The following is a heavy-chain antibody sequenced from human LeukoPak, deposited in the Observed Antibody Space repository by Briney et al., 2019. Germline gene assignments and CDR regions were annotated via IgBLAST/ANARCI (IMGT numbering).Heavy chain of an antibody. Sequence: GGSLRLSCAASGFTFSSYWMNWVRQAPGKGLEWVVNIKQDGSEKYYVDSVEGRFTISRDNARNSLYLQMNSLRAEDTAVYYCARDMVRGVFTTRTIDYWGQGTLVTVSS. V-gene: IGHV3-7*01. CDR3: ARDMVRGVFTTRTIDY. D-gene: IGHD3-10*01. CDR2: IKQDGSEK. CDR1: GFTFSSYW. J-gene: IGHJ4*02.